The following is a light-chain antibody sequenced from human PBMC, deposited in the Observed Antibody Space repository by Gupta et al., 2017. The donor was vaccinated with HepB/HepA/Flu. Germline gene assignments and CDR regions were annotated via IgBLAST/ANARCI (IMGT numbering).Light chain of an antibody. Sequence: VLTQSPATLSLSPGERATPSCRASQSVSSYLAWYQQKPGQAPRLLIYDASSRATGIPARFSGSGSGTDFTLTISSLEPEDFAVYYCQQRTAWPPWTFGQGTKVEIK. CDR1: QSVSSY. CDR3: QQRTAWPPWT. J-gene: IGKJ1*01. CDR2: DAS. V-gene: IGKV3-11*01.